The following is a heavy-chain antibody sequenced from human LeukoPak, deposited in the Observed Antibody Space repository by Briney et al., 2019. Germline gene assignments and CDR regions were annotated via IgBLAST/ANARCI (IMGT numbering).Heavy chain of an antibody. CDR3: AKVGGYGSGSHFDY. CDR2: IYPSGST. J-gene: IGHJ4*02. V-gene: IGHV4-30-2*01. Sequence: SETLSLTCAVSNGSISSGGYSWSWIRQPPGKGLEWIGYIYPSGSTDYNPALKSRVTISVDRSKNQFSPKMSSVTAADTAVYYCAKVGGYGSGSHFDYWGQGTLVTVSS. CDR1: NGSISSGGYS. D-gene: IGHD3-10*01.